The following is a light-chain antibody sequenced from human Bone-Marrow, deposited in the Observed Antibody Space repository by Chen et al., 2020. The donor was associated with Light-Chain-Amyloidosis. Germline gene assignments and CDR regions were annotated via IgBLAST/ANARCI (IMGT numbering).Light chain of an antibody. CDR1: SSNIGINT. V-gene: IGLV1-44*01. CDR3: AAWDDSLKGWV. CDR2: MND. J-gene: IGLJ3*02. Sequence: QSVLTKPPSASGTPGQRVTISCSGSSSNIGINTVNWYQQVPGTAPKLLIYMNDRRPSGVPDRFSGSRSGTSASLAIRGLQSEDEADYYCAAWDDSLKGWVFGGGTKLTVL.